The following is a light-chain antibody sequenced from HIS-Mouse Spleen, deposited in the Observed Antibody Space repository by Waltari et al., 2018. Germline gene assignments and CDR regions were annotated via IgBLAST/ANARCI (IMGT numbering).Light chain of an antibody. CDR1: ALPNKY. V-gene: IGLV3-10*01. CDR3: YSTDSSGNHRV. J-gene: IGLJ2*01. Sequence: SYELTQPPSVSVSPGHTARINCSGDALPNKYPYWYQQKSGQAPVLVIYEDSKRPSGIPERFSGSSSGTMATLTISGAQVEDEADYYCYSTDSSGNHRVFGGGTKLTVL. CDR2: EDS.